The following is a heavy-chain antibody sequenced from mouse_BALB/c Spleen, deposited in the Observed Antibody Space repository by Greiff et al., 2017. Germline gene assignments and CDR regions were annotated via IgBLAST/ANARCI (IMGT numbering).Heavy chain of an antibody. CDR3: ARDRPDYEGDYAMDY. CDR2: IWAGGST. Sequence: VMLVESGPGLVAPSQSLSITCTVSGFSLTSYGVHWVRQPPGKGLEWLGVIWAGGSTNYNSALMSRLSISKDNSKSQVFLKMNSLQTDDTAMYYCARDRPDYEGDYAMDYWGQGTSVTVSS. V-gene: IGHV2-9*02. J-gene: IGHJ4*01. D-gene: IGHD2-3*01. CDR1: GFSLTSYG.